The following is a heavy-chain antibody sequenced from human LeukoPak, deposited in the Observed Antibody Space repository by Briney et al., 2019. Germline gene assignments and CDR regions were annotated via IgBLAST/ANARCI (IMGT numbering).Heavy chain of an antibody. V-gene: IGHV4-34*01. CDR3: ARGGVVVPADAFDI. CDR2: INHSGST. D-gene: IGHD2-2*01. CDR1: GGSFSGYY. Sequence: SETLSLTYAVYGGSFSGYYWSWIRQPPGKGLEWIGEINHSGSTNYNPSLKSRVTISVDTSKNQFSLKLSSVTAADTAVYYCARGGVVVPADAFDIWGQGTMVTVSS. J-gene: IGHJ3*02.